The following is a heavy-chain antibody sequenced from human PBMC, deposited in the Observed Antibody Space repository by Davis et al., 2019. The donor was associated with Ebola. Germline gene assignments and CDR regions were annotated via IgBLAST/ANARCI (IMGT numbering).Heavy chain of an antibody. J-gene: IGHJ6*02. V-gene: IGHV3-73*01. CDR3: TRHSALGMDV. CDR1: GFTFSGSA. D-gene: IGHD6-19*01. Sequence: GGSLRLSCAASGFTFSGSAMHWVRQASGKGLEWVGRIRSKADSYATAYAASVKGRFTISRDDSKNTAYLQMNSLRTEDTAVYYCTRHSALGMDVWGQGTTVTVSS. CDR2: IRSKADSYAT.